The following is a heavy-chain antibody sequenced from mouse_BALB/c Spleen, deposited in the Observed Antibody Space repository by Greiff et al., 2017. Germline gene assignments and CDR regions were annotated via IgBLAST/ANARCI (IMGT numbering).Heavy chain of an antibody. CDR1: GYSITSDYA. J-gene: IGHJ4*01. CDR3: ARGGYDYDYYAMDY. V-gene: IGHV3-2*02. CDR2: ISYSGST. D-gene: IGHD2-4*01. Sequence: EVQLQESGPGLVKPSQSLSLTCTVTGYSITSDYAWNWIRQFPGNKLEWMGYISYSGSTSYNPSLKSRISITRDTSKNQFFLQLNSVTTEDTATYYCARGGYDYDYYAMDYWGQGTSVTVSS.